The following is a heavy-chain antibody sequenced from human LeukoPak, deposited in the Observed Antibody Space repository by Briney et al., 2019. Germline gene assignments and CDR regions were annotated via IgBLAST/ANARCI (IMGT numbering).Heavy chain of an antibody. V-gene: IGHV3-23*01. Sequence: GGSLRLSCAASGFTFSNYAMSWVRQGPGKGLEWVSGISGGGDSTYYADSVKGRFTISRDNSKNTLYLQMNSLRAEDTAVYYCAKATYYYDSSGYYYYGPSYFDYWGQGTLVTVSS. CDR1: GFTFSNYA. CDR3: AKATYYYDSSGYYYYGPSYFDY. D-gene: IGHD3-22*01. J-gene: IGHJ4*02. CDR2: ISGGGDST.